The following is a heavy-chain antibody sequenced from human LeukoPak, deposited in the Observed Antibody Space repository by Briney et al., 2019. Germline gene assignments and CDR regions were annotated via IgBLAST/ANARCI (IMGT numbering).Heavy chain of an antibody. Sequence: PSETLSLTCTVSGGSISSYYWSWIRQPPGKGLEWIGYIYYSGSTNYNPSLKSRVTISVDTSKNQFSLKLSSVTAADTAVYYCARQGGSYFLFDHWGQGTLVTVSS. CDR1: GGSISSYY. CDR3: ARQGGSYFLFDH. D-gene: IGHD1-26*01. J-gene: IGHJ4*02. V-gene: IGHV4-59*08. CDR2: IYYSGST.